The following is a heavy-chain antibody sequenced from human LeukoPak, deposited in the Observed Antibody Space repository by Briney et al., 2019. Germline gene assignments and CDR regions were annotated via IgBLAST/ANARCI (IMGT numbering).Heavy chain of an antibody. D-gene: IGHD3-16*01. CDR2: INPHSGGT. V-gene: IGHV1-2*02. CDR3: ATLGANTFDI. CDR1: GYTFTAYY. J-gene: IGHJ3*02. Sequence: GASVTVSCKASGYTFTAYYIHWVRQAPGQGLEGMGWINPHSGGTNYAQKFQGRVTMTRDTSISTAYMELSRLKSDDTAMYYCATLGANTFDIWGQGTMVTVSS.